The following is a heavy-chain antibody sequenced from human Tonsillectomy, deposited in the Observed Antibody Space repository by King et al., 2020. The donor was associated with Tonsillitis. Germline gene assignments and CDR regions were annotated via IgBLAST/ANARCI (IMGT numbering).Heavy chain of an antibody. Sequence: VQLVESGAEVKKPGASVKVSCKASGYTFTSYDINWVRQATGQGLEWMGCMNPNSGNTGYAQKFQGRVTMTRNTSISTAYMELSSLRSEDTAVYYCARRRPFTMVRGVIENWFDPWGQGTLVTVSS. J-gene: IGHJ5*02. CDR3: ARRRPFTMVRGVIENWFDP. CDR2: MNPNSGNT. D-gene: IGHD3-10*01. CDR1: GYTFTSYD. V-gene: IGHV1-8*01.